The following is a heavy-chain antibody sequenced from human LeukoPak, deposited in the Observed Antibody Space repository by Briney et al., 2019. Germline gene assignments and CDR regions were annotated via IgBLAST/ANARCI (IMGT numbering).Heavy chain of an antibody. D-gene: IGHD5-24*01. J-gene: IGHJ4*02. CDR2: ISGSGGST. CDR1: GFTFRSYG. V-gene: IGHV3-23*01. CDR3: ATDVLSGGDGLSNFDY. Sequence: GGSLRLSCAVSGFTFRSYGMSWVRQAPGKGLEWVSGISGSGGSTHYADSVKGRFTISRGNFKNTLHLQMNSLRAEDTAVYYCATDVLSGGDGLSNFDYWGQGTLVTVSS.